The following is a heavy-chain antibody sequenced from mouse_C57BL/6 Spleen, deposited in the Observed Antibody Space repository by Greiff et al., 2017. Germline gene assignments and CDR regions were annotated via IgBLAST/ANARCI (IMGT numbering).Heavy chain of an antibody. CDR2: INPNNGGT. J-gene: IGHJ4*01. V-gene: IGHV1-18*01. CDR1: GYTFTDYN. D-gene: IGHD1-1*01. CDR3: ARGYGSYYYAMDY. Sequence: EVQLQQSGPELVKPGASVKIPCKASGYTFTDYNMDWVKQSHGKSLEWIGDINPNNGGTIYNQKFKGKATLTVDKSSSTAYMELRSLTSEDTAVYYCARGYGSYYYAMDYWGQGTSVTVSS.